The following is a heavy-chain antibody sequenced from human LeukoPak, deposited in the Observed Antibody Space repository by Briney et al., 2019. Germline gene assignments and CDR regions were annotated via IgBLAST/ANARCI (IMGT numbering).Heavy chain of an antibody. CDR2: IYTSGST. Sequence: SETLSLTCTVSGGSISSYYWSWIRQPAGKGLEWIGRIYTSGSTNYNPSLKSRVTMSVDTSKNQFSLKLSSVTAADTAVYYCAKMTTVTTRWYFDLWGRGTLVTVSS. CDR3: AKMTTVTTRWYFDL. V-gene: IGHV4-4*07. CDR1: GGSISSYY. D-gene: IGHD4-17*01. J-gene: IGHJ2*01.